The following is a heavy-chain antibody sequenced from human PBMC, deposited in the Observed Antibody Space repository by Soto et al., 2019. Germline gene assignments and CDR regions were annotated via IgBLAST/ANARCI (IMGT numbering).Heavy chain of an antibody. CDR3: AKCMYYYYYYMDV. CDR2: ISGDGGRT. Sequence: EVQLLESGGGLVQPGGSLRLSCAASGFTFSSYAMDWVRQAPGKGLEWVSAISGDGGRTYYAASVRGRFTISRDDSKNPLYLKMHTLGAEDTAIYYCAKCMYYYYYYMDVWGKGTTVTVSS. D-gene: IGHD2-8*01. CDR1: GFTFSSYA. J-gene: IGHJ6*03. V-gene: IGHV3-23*01.